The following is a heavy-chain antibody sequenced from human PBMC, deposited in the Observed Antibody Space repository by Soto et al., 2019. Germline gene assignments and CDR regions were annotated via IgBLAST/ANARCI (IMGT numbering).Heavy chain of an antibody. D-gene: IGHD2-21*01. CDR2: SIPIQGTA. CDR1: GGRFTSYI. J-gene: IGHJ6*03. V-gene: IGHV1-69*08. CDR3: AKSLVFVDHGYMDV. Sequence: QVQLVQSRAEVKKPGSSVKVSCEASGGRFTSYIFTWVRQAPGQGLEWMGRSIPIQGTADYALKFQDRVTMTADKSTNTVHMEMRSLRPDDTAVYYCAKSLVFVDHGYMDVWGKGTTVTVSS.